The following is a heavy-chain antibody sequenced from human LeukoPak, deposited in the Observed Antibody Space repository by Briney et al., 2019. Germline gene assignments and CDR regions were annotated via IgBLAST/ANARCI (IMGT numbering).Heavy chain of an antibody. D-gene: IGHD5-24*01. J-gene: IGHJ4*02. CDR2: IWYDGSNK. V-gene: IGHV3-33*01. CDR3: ARDPRRDGYNSFDY. CDR1: GFTFSSFG. Sequence: PGRSLRHSCAASGFTFSSFGMHWVRQAPGKGLEWVAVIWYDGSNKYYADSVKGRFTISRDNSKNTLYLQMNSLRAEDTAVYYCARDPRRDGYNSFDYWGQGTLVTVSS.